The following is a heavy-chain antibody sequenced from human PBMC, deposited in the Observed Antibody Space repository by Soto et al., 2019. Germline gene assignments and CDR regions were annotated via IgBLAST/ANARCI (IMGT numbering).Heavy chain of an antibody. CDR2: IYDNGSA. Sequence: PSETLSLTCSVSGGSISSSYCSWIRQPPGTGLEWLEYIYDNGSANFTPSLKTRATISLDMSKNHFSLKLTWVTAADAAVYSGARDKYCSGGSCRKNWFDPWGQGTLVTVSS. J-gene: IGHJ5*02. CDR3: ARDKYCSGGSCRKNWFDP. CDR1: GGSISSSY. D-gene: IGHD2-15*01. V-gene: IGHV4-59*01.